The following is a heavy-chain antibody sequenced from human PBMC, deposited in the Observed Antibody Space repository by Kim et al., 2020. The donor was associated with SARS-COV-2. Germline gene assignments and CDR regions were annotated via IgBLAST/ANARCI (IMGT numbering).Heavy chain of an antibody. J-gene: IGHJ4*02. Sequence: GGSLRLSCAASGFTFSRYAMSWVRQAPGKGLEWVSAISGSGGSTYYAGSVKGRFTISIDNSTNTMYLQMNSLRAEDPAVYYCAKDSGNDYGDRLDYWGQGTLVTVSS. CDR2: ISGSGGST. CDR3: AKDSGNDYGDRLDY. CDR1: GFTFSRYA. V-gene: IGHV3-23*01. D-gene: IGHD4-17*01.